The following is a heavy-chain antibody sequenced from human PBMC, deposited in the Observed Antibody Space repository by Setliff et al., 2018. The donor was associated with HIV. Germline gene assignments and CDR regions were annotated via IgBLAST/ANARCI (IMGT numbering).Heavy chain of an antibody. CDR1: GFTFSNYW. CDR3: AKDDPSVY. V-gene: IGHV3-7*01. CDR2: IKEDGSEK. J-gene: IGHJ4*02. Sequence: GGSLRLSCAASGFTFSNYWMGWVRQAPGKGLEWVANIKEDGSEKDYVDSVKGRFTISRDNAKNSLYLQMNSLRVEDTAVYYCAKDDPSVYWGQGTLVTVS.